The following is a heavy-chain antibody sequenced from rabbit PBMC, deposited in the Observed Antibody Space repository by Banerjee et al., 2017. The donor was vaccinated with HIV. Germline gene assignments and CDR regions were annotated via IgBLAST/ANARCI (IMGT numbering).Heavy chain of an antibody. J-gene: IGHJ4*01. CDR2: ISAGSSGTT. Sequence: QEQLVESGGGLVQPGGSLTLSCKASGFDFSRYYMNWVRQAPGKGLEWIGCISAGSSGTTWYASWVHGRFTISRSTSLNTVDLKMTSLTAADTATYFCARDLAGVIGWNFGLWGQGTLVTVS. V-gene: IGHV1S43*01. CDR1: GFDFSRYY. D-gene: IGHD4-1*01. CDR3: ARDLAGVIGWNFGL.